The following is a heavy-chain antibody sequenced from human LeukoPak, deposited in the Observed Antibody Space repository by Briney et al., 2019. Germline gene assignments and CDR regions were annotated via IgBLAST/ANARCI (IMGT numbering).Heavy chain of an antibody. CDR2: ISAYNGNT. V-gene: IGHV1-18*01. CDR3: ARGLVGAFLFDAFDI. Sequence: ASVKVSCKASGYTFTSYGISWVRQAPGQGLEWMGWISAYNGNTNHAQKLQGRVTMTADTSTSTAYMELRSLRSDDTAVYYCARGLVGAFLFDAFDIWGQGTMVTVSS. D-gene: IGHD1-26*01. CDR1: GYTFTSYG. J-gene: IGHJ3*02.